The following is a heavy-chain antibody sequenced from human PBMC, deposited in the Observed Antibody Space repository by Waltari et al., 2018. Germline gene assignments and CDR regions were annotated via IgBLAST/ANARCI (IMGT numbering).Heavy chain of an antibody. V-gene: IGHV7-4-1*02. CDR2: INTITGNP. Sequence: QVHLVQSGSELKKPGPSVKISCTISGYNFKAHAMNWVRQAPGQGLEWMGRINTITGNPTYAQGFTGRFVFSLDTSVSTSYLQISSLKVDDTAVYFCARDPQGYYDPLTGYYYWGQGTLVTVSS. CDR3: ARDPQGYYDPLTGYYY. J-gene: IGHJ4*02. D-gene: IGHD3-9*01. CDR1: GYNFKAHA.